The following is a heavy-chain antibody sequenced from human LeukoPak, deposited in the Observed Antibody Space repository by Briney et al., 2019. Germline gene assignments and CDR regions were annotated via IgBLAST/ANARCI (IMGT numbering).Heavy chain of an antibody. CDR2: IYSGGST. D-gene: IGHD6-19*01. CDR3: ARESVSSAFDY. CDR1: GFTVSSNY. Sequence: QPGRSLRLSCAASGFTVSSNYMSWVRQAPGKGLEWVSVIYSGGSTYYADSVKGRFTISRDNSKNTLYLQMNSLRAEDTAVYYCARESVSSAFDYWGQGTLVTVSS. J-gene: IGHJ4*02. V-gene: IGHV3-66*01.